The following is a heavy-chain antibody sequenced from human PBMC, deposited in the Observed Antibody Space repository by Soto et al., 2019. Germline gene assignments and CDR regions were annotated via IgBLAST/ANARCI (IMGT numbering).Heavy chain of an antibody. V-gene: IGHV3-30*18. CDR2: ISYDGSNK. D-gene: IGHD2-2*01. Sequence: QVQLVESGGGVVQPGRSLRLSCAASGFTFSSYGMHWVRQAPGKGLEWVAVISYDGSNKYYADSVKGRFTISRDNSKNALYRQMNSLRAEDTAVYYCAKDLPAWYCSSTSCYAGGGFDYWGQGTLVTVSS. CDR3: AKDLPAWYCSSTSCYAGGGFDY. J-gene: IGHJ4*02. CDR1: GFTFSSYG.